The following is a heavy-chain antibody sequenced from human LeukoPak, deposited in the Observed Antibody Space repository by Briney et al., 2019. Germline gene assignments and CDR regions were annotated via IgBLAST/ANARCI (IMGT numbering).Heavy chain of an antibody. CDR1: GFTFSNAW. V-gene: IGHV3-15*01. J-gene: IGHJ4*02. D-gene: IGHD6-19*01. CDR3: ARDRGIAVAGTLGY. Sequence: GGSLRLSCAASGFTFSNAWMSWVRQAPGKGLEWVGRIKSKTDGGTTDYAAPVKGRFTISRDDSKNTLYLQMNSLRAEDTAVYYCARDRGIAVAGTLGYWGQGTLVTVSS. CDR2: IKSKTDGGTT.